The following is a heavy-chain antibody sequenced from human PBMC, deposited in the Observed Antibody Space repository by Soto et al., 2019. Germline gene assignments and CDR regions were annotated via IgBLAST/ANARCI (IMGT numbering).Heavy chain of an antibody. V-gene: IGHV4-39*01. CDR3: ARQRTTVVTQAYFDH. CDR2: IYYSGRT. D-gene: IGHD2-21*02. J-gene: IGHJ4*02. CDR1: GESISSNCYY. Sequence: SETLSLTCIVSGESISSNCYYWGWIRQPPGKGLEWIGSIYYSGRTYYNPSFKSRVTISIDTSKNQFSLKLSSVTATDTAVYYCARQRTTVVTQAYFDHWGQGALVTVSS.